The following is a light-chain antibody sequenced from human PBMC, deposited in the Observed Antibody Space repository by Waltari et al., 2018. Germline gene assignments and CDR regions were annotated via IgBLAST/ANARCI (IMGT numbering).Light chain of an antibody. Sequence: EIVLTQFPGTLLSSSGERATLHCRASQGVTRNYLAWCQQKTGQAPSLLICGASSRATGIPDRFSGIGSGTDFTLTISRLEPEDFAVYYCQHFGSSPYTFGQGTKLEIK. CDR1: QGVTRNY. J-gene: IGKJ2*01. V-gene: IGKV3-20*01. CDR2: GAS. CDR3: QHFGSSPYT.